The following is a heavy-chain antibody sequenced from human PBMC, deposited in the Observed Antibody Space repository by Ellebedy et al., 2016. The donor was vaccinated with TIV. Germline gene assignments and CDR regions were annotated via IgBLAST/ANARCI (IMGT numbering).Heavy chain of an antibody. Sequence: GESLKISCKGSGYSFTSYWIGWVRQMPGKGLEWMGIIYPGDSDTRYSPSFQGQVTISADKSISTAYLQWSSLKASDTAMYYCATINYYYGSGSYSHLRYYGMDVWGQGTTVTVSS. D-gene: IGHD3-10*01. CDR3: ATINYYYGSGSYSHLRYYGMDV. V-gene: IGHV5-51*01. J-gene: IGHJ6*02. CDR2: IYPGDSDT. CDR1: GYSFTSYW.